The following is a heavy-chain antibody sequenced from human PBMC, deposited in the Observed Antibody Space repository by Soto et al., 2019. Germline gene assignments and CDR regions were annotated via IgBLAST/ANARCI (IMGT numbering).Heavy chain of an antibody. V-gene: IGHV3-23*01. CDR3: AKDCFGLSVMSGRANWFDP. CDR1: GFTFSSYA. Sequence: PGGSLRLSCAASGFTFSSYAMSWVRQAPGKGLEWVSAISGSGGSTYYADSVKGRFTISRDNSKNTLYLQMNSLRAEDTAVYYCAKDCFGLSVMSGRANWFDPWGQGTLVTVSS. J-gene: IGHJ5*02. CDR2: ISGSGGST. D-gene: IGHD3-3*01.